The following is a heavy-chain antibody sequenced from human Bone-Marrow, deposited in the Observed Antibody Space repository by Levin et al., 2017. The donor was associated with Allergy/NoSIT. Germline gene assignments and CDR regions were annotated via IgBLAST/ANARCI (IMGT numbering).Heavy chain of an antibody. J-gene: IGHJ4*02. CDR1: GSTFSSYD. CDR2: MNPNSGNT. CDR3: ARAIRYQLLMEY. D-gene: IGHD2-2*01. V-gene: IGHV1-8*01. Sequence: GGSLRLSCKTSGSTFSSYDITWVRQAAGQGLEWMGWMNPNSGNTGYAQKFRGRVSMTSDSSITTAYMELTSLESEDTAVYYCARAIRYQLLMEYWGQGTLVTVSS.